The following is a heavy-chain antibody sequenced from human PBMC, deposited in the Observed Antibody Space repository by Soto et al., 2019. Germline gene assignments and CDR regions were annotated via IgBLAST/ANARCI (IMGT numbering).Heavy chain of an antibody. V-gene: IGHV3-23*01. D-gene: IGHD6-13*01. CDR3: AKDFAAAGTDLDYYYYGMDG. CDR1: GFPFSSHA. J-gene: IGHJ6*02. CDR2: ISGSGVTT. Sequence: GEPMSLSCSASGFPFSSHAMSWVGPPPGKGLEWVSAISGSGVTTYYSDSVKGRFNISRDNSKNTLNLQINSMRDEDTAVYYCAKDFAAAGTDLDYYYYGMDGWGQGTTVTVSS.